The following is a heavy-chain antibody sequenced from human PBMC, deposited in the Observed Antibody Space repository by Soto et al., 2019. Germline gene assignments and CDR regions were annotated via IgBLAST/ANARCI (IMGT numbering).Heavy chain of an antibody. D-gene: IGHD6-13*01. V-gene: IGHV3-74*01. J-gene: IGHJ6*02. Sequence: GGSLRLSFAASGFTFSSYWMHWVRQAPGKGLVWVSRINSDGSSTSYADSVKGRFTISRDNAKNTLYLQMNSLRAEDTAVYYCARDSSSWYQSGYYYGMDVWGQGTTVTVSS. CDR2: INSDGSST. CDR1: GFTFSSYW. CDR3: ARDSSSWYQSGYYYGMDV.